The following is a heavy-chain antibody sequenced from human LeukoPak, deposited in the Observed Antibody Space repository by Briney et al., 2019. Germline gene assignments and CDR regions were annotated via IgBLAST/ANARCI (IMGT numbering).Heavy chain of an antibody. J-gene: IGHJ6*04. CDR2: ISSSGSTI. Sequence: GGSLRLSCAASGFTFSSYSMNWVRQAPGKGLEWVSSISSSGSTIYYADSVKGRFTISRDNAKNSLYLQMNSLRAEDTAVYYCAELGITMIRGVWGKGTTVTISS. D-gene: IGHD3-22*01. CDR3: AELGITMIRGV. V-gene: IGHV3-48*04. CDR1: GFTFSSYS.